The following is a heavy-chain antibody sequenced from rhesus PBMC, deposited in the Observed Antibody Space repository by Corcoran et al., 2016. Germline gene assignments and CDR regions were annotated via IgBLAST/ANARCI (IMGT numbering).Heavy chain of an antibody. CDR1: GGSVSSSNW. CDR3: AGPARSGWSGYYFVY. V-gene: IGHV4-65*01. CDR2: IRVSVVSN. D-gene: IGHD6S26*01. J-gene: IGHJ4*01. Sequence: QVQLQESGPGMVKPSETLSLTCAVSGGSVSSSNWWSWIRQPPGKGLEWIGYIRVSVVSNTYNPSLSSRGTISPVSSKTRFSLMLSSVAAAAAAVCYWAGPARSGWSGYYFVYWGQGVLVTISS.